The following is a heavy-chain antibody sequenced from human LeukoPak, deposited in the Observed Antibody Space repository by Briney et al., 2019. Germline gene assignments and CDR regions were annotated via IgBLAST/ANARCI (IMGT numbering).Heavy chain of an antibody. CDR3: AKDQNVYYDSSGYLFDY. J-gene: IGHJ4*02. D-gene: IGHD3-22*01. CDR1: GFTFSSYA. V-gene: IGHV3-23*01. Sequence: GGSLRLSCAASGFTFSSYAMSWVRQAPGKGLEWVSAISGSGGSTYYADSVKGRFTISRDNSKNTLYLQMNSLRAEDTAVYYRAKDQNVYYDSSGYLFDYWGQGTLVTVSS. CDR2: ISGSGGST.